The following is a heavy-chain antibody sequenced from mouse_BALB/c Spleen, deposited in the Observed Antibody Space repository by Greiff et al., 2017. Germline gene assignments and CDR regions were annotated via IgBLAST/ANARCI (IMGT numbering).Heavy chain of an antibody. V-gene: IGHV1-9*01. CDR2: ILPGSGST. CDR1: GYTFSSYW. CDR3: TRSNGNYGAMDY. D-gene: IGHD2-1*01. Sequence: QVQLQQSGAELMKPGASVKLSCKATGYTFSSYWIEWVKQRPGHGLEWIGEILPGSGSTNYNEKFKGKATFTADTSSNTAYMQLSSLTSEDSAVYYCTRSNGNYGAMDYWGQGTSVTVSA. J-gene: IGHJ4*01.